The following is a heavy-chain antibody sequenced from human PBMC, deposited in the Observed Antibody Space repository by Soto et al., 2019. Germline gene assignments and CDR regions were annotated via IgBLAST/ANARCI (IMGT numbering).Heavy chain of an antibody. D-gene: IGHD2-15*01. Sequence: SETLSLTCTVSGGSISSSSYYWGWIRQPPGMGLEWIGSIYYSGSTYYNPSLKSRVTISEDTSKNQFSLKLSSVTAADTAVYYCATCSGGSCYWFDPWGQGTLVTVSS. CDR2: IYYSGST. CDR3: ATCSGGSCYWFDP. CDR1: GGSISSSSYY. V-gene: IGHV4-39*07. J-gene: IGHJ5*02.